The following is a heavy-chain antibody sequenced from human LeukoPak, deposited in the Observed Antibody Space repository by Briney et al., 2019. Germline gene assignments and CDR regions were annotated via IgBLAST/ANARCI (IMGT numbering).Heavy chain of an antibody. J-gene: IGHJ4*02. D-gene: IGHD6-13*01. CDR1: RLSFSDYG. Sequence: AGGSLRLSCVVSRLSFSDYGMHWVRQAPGKGLEWVAVIWSDGSNKYYADSVKGRFTISRDNSKNTLYLQMNTLRADDTAVYFCASAAGPFDHWGQGTLVTVSS. V-gene: IGHV3-33*01. CDR3: ASAAGPFDH. CDR2: IWSDGSNK.